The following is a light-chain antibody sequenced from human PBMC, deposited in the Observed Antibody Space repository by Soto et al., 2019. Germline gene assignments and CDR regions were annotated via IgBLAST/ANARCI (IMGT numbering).Light chain of an antibody. Sequence: QSALTQPASVSGSPGQSITISCTGTSSDVGGYNYVSWYQQHPGKAPKLMIYEVSNRPSGVSNRFSGSKSGNTASLTISGLLAEDEADYYCSSYRSSIIPVVFGGGTKLTVL. CDR3: SSYRSSIIPVV. J-gene: IGLJ2*01. CDR1: SSDVGGYNY. CDR2: EVS. V-gene: IGLV2-14*01.